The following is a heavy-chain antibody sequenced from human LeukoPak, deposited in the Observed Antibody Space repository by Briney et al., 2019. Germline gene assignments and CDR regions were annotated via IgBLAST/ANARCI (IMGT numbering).Heavy chain of an antibody. J-gene: IGHJ6*02. CDR2: ISSSSSTI. CDR3: ARLPAYYYGMDV. Sequence: PGGSLRLSCAASGFTFSRYSMNWVRQAPGKGLEWVSYISSSSSTIDYADSVKGRFSISRDNAKNSLYLQMKSLRDEDTAVYYCARLPAYYYGMDVWGQGTTVTVSS. CDR1: GFTFSRYS. V-gene: IGHV3-48*02.